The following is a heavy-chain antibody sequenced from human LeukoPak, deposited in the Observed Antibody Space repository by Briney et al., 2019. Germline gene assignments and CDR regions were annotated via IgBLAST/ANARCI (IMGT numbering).Heavy chain of an antibody. Sequence: GGSLRLSCAASGLTFTNYAFSWVRQAPGKGLEWVSAVRFTVNSTYYADSVKGRFTISRDNSKNTLYLQMNSLRAEDTAVYYCARESEWFGELLVDYWGQGTLVTVSS. J-gene: IGHJ4*02. CDR3: ARESEWFGELLVDY. D-gene: IGHD3-10*01. CDR2: VRFTVNST. CDR1: GLTFTNYA. V-gene: IGHV3-23*01.